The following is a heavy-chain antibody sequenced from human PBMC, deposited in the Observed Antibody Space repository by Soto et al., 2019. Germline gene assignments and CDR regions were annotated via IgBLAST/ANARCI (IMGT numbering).Heavy chain of an antibody. CDR2: VTTSGDTM. V-gene: IGHV3-48*02. D-gene: IGHD3-10*01. CDR1: GFTFIRYN. Sequence: GSLRLSCVASGFTFIRYNMHWVRQAPGKGLEWVAYVTTSGDTMFYADSVEGRFAISRDVAKNSVHLQMNSLGDEDTAVYYCVREEASGSSGLTYHYYYNGMDGWGQGTTVTVSS. CDR3: VREEASGSSGLTYHYYYNGMDG. J-gene: IGHJ6*02.